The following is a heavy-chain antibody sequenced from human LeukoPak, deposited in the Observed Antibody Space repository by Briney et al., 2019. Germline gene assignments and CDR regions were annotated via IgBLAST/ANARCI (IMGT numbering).Heavy chain of an antibody. D-gene: IGHD3-22*01. Sequence: GRSLRLSCAASGFIFSNYAMHWVRQAPGKGLEWVAVISYDGSNKYYADSVKGRFTISRDNAKNSLYLQMNSLRAEDTAVYYCARHVVAVGFDYWGQGTLVTVSS. CDR3: ARHVVAVGFDY. CDR1: GFIFSNYA. CDR2: ISYDGSNK. V-gene: IGHV3-30*04. J-gene: IGHJ4*02.